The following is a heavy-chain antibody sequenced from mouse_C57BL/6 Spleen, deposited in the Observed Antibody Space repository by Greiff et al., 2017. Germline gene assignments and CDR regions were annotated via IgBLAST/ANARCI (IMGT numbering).Heavy chain of an antibody. CDR2: ISSGSSTL. V-gene: IGHV5-17*01. CDR1: GFTFSDYG. CDR3: ATYGYDGGYYAMDY. J-gene: IGHJ4*01. Sequence: EVQRVESGGGLVKPGGSLKLSCAASGFTFSDYGMHWVRQAPEQGLEWVAYISSGSSTLYYADTVKGRFTISRDNAKNTLFLQMTSLRSEDTAMYYCATYGYDGGYYAMDYWGQGTSVTVSS. D-gene: IGHD2-2*01.